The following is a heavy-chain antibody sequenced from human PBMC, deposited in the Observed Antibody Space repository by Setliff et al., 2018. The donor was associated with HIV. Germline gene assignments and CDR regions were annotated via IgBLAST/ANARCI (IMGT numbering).Heavy chain of an antibody. J-gene: IGHJ6*03. D-gene: IGHD3-10*01. CDR3: AREGLWFGDRGYYMDV. Sequence: ASVKVSCKTSGYTFSTYGVYWVRQAPGQGLEWMGWISAYNGNTNYAQKLQGRVTMTTDTSTSTVYMELGSLISDDTAVYYCAREGLWFGDRGYYMDVWGTGTAVTVSS. V-gene: IGHV1-18*01. CDR1: GYTFSTYG. CDR2: ISAYNGNT.